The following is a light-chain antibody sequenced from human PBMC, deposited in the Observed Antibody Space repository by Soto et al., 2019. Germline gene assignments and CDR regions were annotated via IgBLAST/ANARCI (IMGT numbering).Light chain of an antibody. CDR2: GAS. Sequence: EIVMTQSPATLSLSPGERATLSCRARQSVSSNLAWYQQKPGLAPSLLIYGASTRATGIPARFSGSGSGTEFTLTISSLQSEDFAVYYCQQYNNWPLTFGQGTRLEIK. CDR1: QSVSSN. J-gene: IGKJ5*01. V-gene: IGKV3-15*01. CDR3: QQYNNWPLT.